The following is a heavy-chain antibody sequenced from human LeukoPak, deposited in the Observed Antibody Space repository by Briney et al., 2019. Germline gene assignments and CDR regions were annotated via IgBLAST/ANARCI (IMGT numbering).Heavy chain of an antibody. CDR3: ARDNYSYGLDY. CDR2: IYHSGST. CDR1: GGSISSGGYS. V-gene: IGHV4-30-2*01. D-gene: IGHD5-18*01. Sequence: SQTLSLTCAVSGGSISSGGYSWSWIRQPPGKGLEWIGYIYHSGSTYYNPSLKRRVTISVDRSKNQFSLKLSSVTAADTAVYYCARDNYSYGLDYWGQGTLVTVSS. J-gene: IGHJ4*02.